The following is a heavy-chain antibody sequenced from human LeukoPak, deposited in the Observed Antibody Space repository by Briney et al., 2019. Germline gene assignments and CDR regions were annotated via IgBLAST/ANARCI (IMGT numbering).Heavy chain of an antibody. Sequence: PGGSLRLSCAPSGFTFSSYWMSWVRQAPGRGLEWVSVIYSGGNTYYADSVKGRFSISRDNSKNTLYLQMNSLRVEDTAVYYCAGSRLSAEYFQFWGQGTLVAVSS. CDR2: IYSGGNT. CDR1: GFTFSSYW. V-gene: IGHV3-66*01. J-gene: IGHJ1*01. CDR3: AGSRLSAEYFQF.